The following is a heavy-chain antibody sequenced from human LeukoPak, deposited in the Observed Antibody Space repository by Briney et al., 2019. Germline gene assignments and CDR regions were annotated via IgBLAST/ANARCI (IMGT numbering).Heavy chain of an antibody. D-gene: IGHD4-23*01. Sequence: ASETLSLTCTVSGVSISSGDYYWSWIRQHPGKGLEWIGHIYYIGTTYYNPSLKSRVTISVDTSKKQFSLKLSSVTAADTAVYYCARYGGNAHDYWGQGTLVTVSS. CDR2: IYYIGTT. J-gene: IGHJ4*02. CDR1: GVSISSGDYY. V-gene: IGHV4-31*03. CDR3: ARYGGNAHDY.